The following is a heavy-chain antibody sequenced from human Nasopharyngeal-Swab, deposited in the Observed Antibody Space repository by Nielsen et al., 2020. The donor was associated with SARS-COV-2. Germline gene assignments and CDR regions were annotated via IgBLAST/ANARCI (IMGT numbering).Heavy chain of an antibody. J-gene: IGHJ4*02. CDR3: ARGLDYGDYAFDY. CDR1: GYTFTSYA. V-gene: IGHV1-3*01. Sequence: ASVKVSCKASGYTFTSYAMHWVRQAPGQRFEWMGWINAGNGNTKYSQKFQGRVTITRDTSASTAYMELSSLRSEDTAVYYCARGLDYGDYAFDYWGQGTLVTVSS. CDR2: INAGNGNT. D-gene: IGHD4-17*01.